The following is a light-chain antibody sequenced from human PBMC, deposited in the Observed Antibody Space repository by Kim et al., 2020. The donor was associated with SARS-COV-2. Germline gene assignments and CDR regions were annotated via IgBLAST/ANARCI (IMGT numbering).Light chain of an antibody. CDR2: WAS. CDR1: QSVLSNSNNKNY. J-gene: IGKJ2*03. V-gene: IGKV4-1*01. CDR3: QQYYDSRYS. Sequence: RATINCKSSQSVLSNSNNKNYLTWYQQKPGQPPKLLIYWASTRESGVPDRSSGSGSGTDFTLTISSLQAEDVAIYYCQQYYDSRYSFGQGTKLEI.